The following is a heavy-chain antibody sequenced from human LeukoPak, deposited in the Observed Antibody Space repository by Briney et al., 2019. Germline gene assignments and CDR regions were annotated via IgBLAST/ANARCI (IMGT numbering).Heavy chain of an antibody. CDR1: GYTSSSYA. D-gene: IGHD3-22*01. J-gene: IGHJ4*02. CDR3: AKGSYYDSSGSFYFDY. Sequence: SCKASGYTSSSYAMSGVRQAPGRGLEWVSGISGSGDNTYYADSVKGRFTISRDNSKNTLYVQVNSLGTEDTAAYYCAKGSYYDSSGSFYFDYWGQGTLVTVSS. V-gene: IGHV3-23*01. CDR2: ISGSGDNT.